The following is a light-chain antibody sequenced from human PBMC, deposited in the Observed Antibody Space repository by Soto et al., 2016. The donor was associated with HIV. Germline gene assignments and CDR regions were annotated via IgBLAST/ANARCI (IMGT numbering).Light chain of an antibody. CDR1: QSISSW. J-gene: IGKJ5*01. Sequence: DIQMTQSPSTLSASVGDRVTITCRASQSISSWLAWYQQKPGKAPKLLIYKASSLESGVPSRFSGSGSGTEFSLTISSLQPDDFGTYYCQQYNSFITFGQGTRLEIK. V-gene: IGKV1-5*03. CDR2: KAS. CDR3: QQYNSFIT.